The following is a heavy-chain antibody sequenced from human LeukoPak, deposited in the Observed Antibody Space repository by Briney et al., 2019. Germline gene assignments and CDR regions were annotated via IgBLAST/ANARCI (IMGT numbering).Heavy chain of an antibody. CDR3: ARSPYSNYGYFDY. V-gene: IGHV5-51*01. CDR2: IYPGDSDT. Sequence: GESLKISCKGSGYSFTSYWIGWVRQMPGKGLEWMGIIYPGDSDTRYSPSFQGQVTISADKSTSTAYLQWSSLKASDTAMYYCARSPYSNYGYFDYWGQGTLVTVSS. CDR1: GYSFTSYW. D-gene: IGHD4-11*01. J-gene: IGHJ4*02.